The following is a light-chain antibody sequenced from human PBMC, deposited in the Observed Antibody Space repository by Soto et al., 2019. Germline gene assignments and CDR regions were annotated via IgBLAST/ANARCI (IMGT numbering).Light chain of an antibody. CDR2: DAS. CDR3: QQYNSYPWT. J-gene: IGKJ1*01. CDR1: QSISIW. V-gene: IGKV1-5*01. Sequence: DIPMTQSPSTLSASVGDRVTITCRASQSISIWLAWYQQKPGKAPKLLIYDASSLESGVPSRFSGSGSGTEFTLTISSLQPDDFATYYCQQYNSYPWTFGQGTKVEIK.